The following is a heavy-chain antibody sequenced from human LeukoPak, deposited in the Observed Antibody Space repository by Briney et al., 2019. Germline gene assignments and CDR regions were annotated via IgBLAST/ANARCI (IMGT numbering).Heavy chain of an antibody. D-gene: IGHD1-26*01. CDR2: ISAYNGNT. V-gene: IGHV1-18*01. Sequence: ASVKVSCKASGYTFTSYGISWVRQAPGQGLEWMGWISAYNGNTNYAQKLQGRVTMTTDTSTSTAYMELRSLRSDDTAVYYCARGRGTYIVGATPYFDYWGQGTLVTVSS. CDR1: GYTFTSYG. J-gene: IGHJ4*02. CDR3: ARGRGTYIVGATPYFDY.